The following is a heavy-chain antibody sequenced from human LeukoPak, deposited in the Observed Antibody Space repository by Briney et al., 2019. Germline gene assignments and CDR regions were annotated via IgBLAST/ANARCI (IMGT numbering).Heavy chain of an antibody. CDR1: GFTFSDYG. V-gene: IGHV3-33*01. D-gene: IGHD6-13*01. CDR3: ARDNISSCLDY. J-gene: IGHJ4*02. CDR2: LWSDGSNK. Sequence: GGSLRLSCAASGFTFSDYGMHWVRQAPAKGLEWVAVLWSDGSNKYYADSVKGRFTLSRDISKNTLYLQMGSLRAQDTAVYYCARDNISSCLDYGGQGTLVTVSS.